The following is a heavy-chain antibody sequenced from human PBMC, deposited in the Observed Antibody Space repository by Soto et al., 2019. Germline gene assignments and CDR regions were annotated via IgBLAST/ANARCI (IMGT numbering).Heavy chain of an antibody. Sequence: PGGSLRLSCEVSGFSFGSYSFHWVRLAPAKGRVGLSVISYHGREIYHADSVKDRFTISHDSLKKTVYLQMXSMRIDDTALDYRATDPVALTGSFVYWWGQGT. J-gene: IGHJ4*01. CDR1: GFSFGSYS. D-gene: IGHD2-8*02. CDR2: ISYHGREI. CDR3: ATDPVALTGSFVYW. V-gene: IGHV3-30-3*01.